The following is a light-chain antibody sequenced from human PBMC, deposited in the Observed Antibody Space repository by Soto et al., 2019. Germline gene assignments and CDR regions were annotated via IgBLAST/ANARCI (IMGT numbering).Light chain of an antibody. J-gene: IGKJ4*01. V-gene: IGKV1-9*01. CDR2: AAS. CDR3: QQFNNYPLT. CDR1: QDISSY. Sequence: DIQLTQSPSFLSASVGDRVTITCRASQDISSYLAWYQQRPGKAPKLLIYAASTLESGVPSRFSGSGSGTEFTLTISSLQPEDFAGYYCQQFNNYPLTFGGGPKVDIK.